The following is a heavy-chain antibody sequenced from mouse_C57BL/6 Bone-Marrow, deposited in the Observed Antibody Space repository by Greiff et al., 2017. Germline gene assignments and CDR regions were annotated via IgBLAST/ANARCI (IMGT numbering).Heavy chain of an antibody. CDR3: ARGGLPYYFDY. Sequence: QVQLQQPGAELVRPGSSVKLSCKASGYTFTSYWLDWVKQRPGQGLEWIGNIYTSDSDTHYNQKFKDQATLTVDKSYSTAYMQRSSLTSEDSAVYYCARGGLPYYFDYGGKGTTRTVSS. CDR1: GYTFTSYW. CDR2: IYTSDSDT. J-gene: IGHJ2*01. D-gene: IGHD2-4*01. V-gene: IGHV1-61*01.